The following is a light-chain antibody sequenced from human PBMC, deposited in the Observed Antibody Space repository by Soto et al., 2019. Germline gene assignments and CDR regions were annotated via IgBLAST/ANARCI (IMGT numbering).Light chain of an antibody. J-gene: IGLJ1*01. CDR1: SSDVGSYYP. Sequence: QSALTQPASMSGSPGQSITISCTGTSSDVGSYYPVSWFQQHPGKAPKLIIYEVNKRPSGVSDRFSGSKSGNTASLTISGLQAADEAEYYCCSNAGDTTFFVFGTGTKLTVL. V-gene: IGLV2-23*02. CDR3: CSNAGDTTFFV. CDR2: EVN.